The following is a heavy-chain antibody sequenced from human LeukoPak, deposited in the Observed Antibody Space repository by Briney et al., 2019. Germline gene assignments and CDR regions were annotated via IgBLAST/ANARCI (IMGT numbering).Heavy chain of an antibody. J-gene: IGHJ4*02. Sequence: PGGSLRLSCVASGFTFSSYWMHWVRQAPGKGLEWVSTISGSGGTTYYADSVKGRFTISRGNSKNTLYLQMNSLRAEDTAVYYCVLRGGATDYWGQGTLVTVSS. CDR2: ISGSGGTT. CDR1: GFTFSSYW. V-gene: IGHV3-23*01. D-gene: IGHD3-16*01. CDR3: VLRGGATDY.